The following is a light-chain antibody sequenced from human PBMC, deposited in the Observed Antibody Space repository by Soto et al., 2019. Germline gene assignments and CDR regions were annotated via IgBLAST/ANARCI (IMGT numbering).Light chain of an antibody. J-gene: IGKJ5*01. V-gene: IGKV3-20*01. CDR2: DTS. CDR3: QQYGTSEII. Sequence: EIVLTQSPATLSWSPGERATLSCRASQSVTNSFIAWYQQRPGQAPRLLIYDTSSRASGIPDRFSGSGSGTDFTLTISRLETEDFAVFYCQQYGTSEIIFGQGTRLEIK. CDR1: QSVTNSF.